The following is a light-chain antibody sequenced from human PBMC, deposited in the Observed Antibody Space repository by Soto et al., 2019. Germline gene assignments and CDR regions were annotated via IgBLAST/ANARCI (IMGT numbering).Light chain of an antibody. CDR2: GAS. Sequence: DIVMTQSPATLSVSPGERATLSCRASQSLSTNLAWYQQKPGQAPRLLIYGASTRATGIPARFSGSGSGTDFTLTISSLQSEDFAVYYCQQYENWPPLTFGGGTKVEIK. CDR3: QQYENWPPLT. J-gene: IGKJ4*01. V-gene: IGKV3D-15*01. CDR1: QSLSTN.